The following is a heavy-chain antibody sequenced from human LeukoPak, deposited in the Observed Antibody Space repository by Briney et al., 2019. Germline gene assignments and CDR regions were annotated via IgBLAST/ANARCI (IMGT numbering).Heavy chain of an antibody. CDR1: GFTFSSYA. Sequence: GGSLRLSCAASGFTFSSYAMSWVRQAPGKGLEWVSAISGSGGSTYYADSVKGRFTISRDNSKNTLYLQMNSLRAEDTAVYYCAKGDIAVVPAAIGYAFDIWGQGTMVTVSS. CDR2: ISGSGGST. J-gene: IGHJ3*02. CDR3: AKGDIAVVPAAIGYAFDI. D-gene: IGHD2-2*02. V-gene: IGHV3-23*01.